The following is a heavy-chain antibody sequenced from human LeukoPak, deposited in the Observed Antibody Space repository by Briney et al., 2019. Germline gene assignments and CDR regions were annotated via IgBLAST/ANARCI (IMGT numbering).Heavy chain of an antibody. V-gene: IGHV4-34*01. CDR2: INHSGST. CDR3: ARGLEDCSGGSCYFSPFDY. Sequence: SETLSLTCAVYGGSFSGYYWSWIRQPPGKGMEWIGEINHSGSTNYNPSLKSRVTISVDTSKNQFSLKLSSVTAADTAVYYCARGLEDCSGGSCYFSPFDYWGQGTLVTVSS. J-gene: IGHJ4*02. D-gene: IGHD2-15*01. CDR1: GGSFSGYY.